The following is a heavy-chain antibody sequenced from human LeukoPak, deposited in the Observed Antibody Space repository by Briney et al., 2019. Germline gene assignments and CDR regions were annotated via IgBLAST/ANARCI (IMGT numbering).Heavy chain of an antibody. CDR1: GYTLTELS. V-gene: IGHV1-24*01. CDR2: FDPEDGET. Sequence: ASVKVSCKVSGYTLTELSMHWVRQAPGKGREWMGGFDPEDGETIYAQKFQGRVTMTEDTSTDTAYMELSSLRSEDTAVYYCATAHYDSSENWFDPWGQGTLVTVSS. J-gene: IGHJ5*02. D-gene: IGHD3-22*01. CDR3: ATAHYDSSENWFDP.